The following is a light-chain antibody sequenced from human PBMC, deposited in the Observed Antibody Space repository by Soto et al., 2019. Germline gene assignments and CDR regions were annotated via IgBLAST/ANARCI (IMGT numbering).Light chain of an antibody. J-gene: IGKJ4*01. CDR2: TAS. V-gene: IGKV1-12*01. CDR3: QQATSLPVT. CDR1: QGISSW. Sequence: DIQMTQSPSSVSASVGDRVTITCRASQGISSWLAWYQQKPGKDPNLMIYTASSLQSGVPSRFSGSGSGTDFPLTISRLQPEDSATCHCQQATSLPVTFGGWTKVEI.